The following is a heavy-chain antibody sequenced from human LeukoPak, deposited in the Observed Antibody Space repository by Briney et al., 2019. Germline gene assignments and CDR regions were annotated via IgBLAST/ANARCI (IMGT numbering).Heavy chain of an antibody. Sequence: ASVKVSCKASGYTFTSYDINWVRQAPGQGLEWMGWMNPNSGNTGYAQKFQGRVTITRNTSISTAYMELRSLRSDDTAVYYCARVYYDFWSGFEDWGQGTLVTVSS. J-gene: IGHJ4*02. CDR3: ARVYYDFWSGFED. V-gene: IGHV1-8*03. CDR1: GYTFTSYD. D-gene: IGHD3-3*01. CDR2: MNPNSGNT.